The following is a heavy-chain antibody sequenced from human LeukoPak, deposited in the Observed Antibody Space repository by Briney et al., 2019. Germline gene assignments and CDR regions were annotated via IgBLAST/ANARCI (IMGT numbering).Heavy chain of an antibody. D-gene: IGHD1-7*01. Sequence: GGSLRLSCAASGFTFSSYNMNWVRQAPGKGLEWVSYISPSSTRIDYAASVRGRFTISRDNAKSSLYLQVNSLRAEDTAVYYCARMNYVSSGWGAPFDDWGQGTLVTVPS. CDR2: ISPSSTRI. J-gene: IGHJ4*02. CDR1: GFTFSSYN. CDR3: ARMNYVSSGWGAPFDD. V-gene: IGHV3-48*04.